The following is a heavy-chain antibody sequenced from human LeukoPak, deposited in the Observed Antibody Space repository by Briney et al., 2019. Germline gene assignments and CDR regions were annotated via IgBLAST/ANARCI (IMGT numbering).Heavy chain of an antibody. J-gene: IGHJ4*02. CDR2: ISSSSSYI. Sequence: GGSLRLSCAASGFTFSSYSMNWVRQAPGKGLEWVSSISSSSSYIYYADSVKGRFTISRDNAKNSLYLQMNSLRDEDTAVYYCAKGVGSSWYSDYWGQGTLVTVSS. CDR3: AKGVGSSWYSDY. V-gene: IGHV3-21*01. D-gene: IGHD6-13*01. CDR1: GFTFSSYS.